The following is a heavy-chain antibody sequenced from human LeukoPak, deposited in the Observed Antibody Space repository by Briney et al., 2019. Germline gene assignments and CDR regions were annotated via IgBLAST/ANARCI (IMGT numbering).Heavy chain of an antibody. D-gene: IGHD6-19*01. CDR3: ARDRGGIAVAGNYFDY. CDR2: ISSSSSYI. J-gene: IGHJ4*02. Sequence: GGSLRLSCAASGFTLSSCSMNWVRQARGKGLEWVSSISSSSSYIYCADAVKGRFTISRDNAKNSLYLQMNSLRAEDTAVYYCARDRGGIAVAGNYFDYWGQGTLVTVSS. V-gene: IGHV3-21*01. CDR1: GFTLSSCS.